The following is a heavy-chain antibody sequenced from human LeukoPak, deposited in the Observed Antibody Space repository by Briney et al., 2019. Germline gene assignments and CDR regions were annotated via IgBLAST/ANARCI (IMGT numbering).Heavy chain of an antibody. D-gene: IGHD2-2*01. Sequence: PSETLSLTCAVYGGSFSGYYWSWIRQPPGKGLEWIGEINHSGSTNYNPSLKSRVTISVDTSKNQFSLKLSSVTAADTAVYYCARLGCSSTSCYSPYAFDYWGQGTLVTVSS. CDR3: ARLGCSSTSCYSPYAFDY. CDR2: INHSGST. J-gene: IGHJ4*02. V-gene: IGHV4-34*01. CDR1: GGSFSGYY.